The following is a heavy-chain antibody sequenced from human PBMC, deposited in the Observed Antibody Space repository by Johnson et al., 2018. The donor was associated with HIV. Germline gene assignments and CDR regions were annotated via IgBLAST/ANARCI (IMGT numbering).Heavy chain of an antibody. Sequence: AAGGVSLTNTWMNWVRQAPGKGLEWVSAISGSGGSTYYADSVKGRFTISRDNSKNTLYLQMNSLKTEDTAVYYCTTCSRSGAFDIWGQGTMVTVSS. D-gene: IGHD6-13*01. CDR2: ISGSGGST. V-gene: IGHV3-23*01. J-gene: IGHJ3*02. CDR3: TTCSRSGAFDI. CDR1: GVSLTNTW.